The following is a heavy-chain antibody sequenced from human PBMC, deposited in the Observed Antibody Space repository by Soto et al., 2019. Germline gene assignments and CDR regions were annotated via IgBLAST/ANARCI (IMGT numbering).Heavy chain of an antibody. V-gene: IGHV6-1*01. CDR3: ARDKVGSMMTFGGVRDGMDV. CDR2: TYYRSKWYN. D-gene: IGHD3-16*01. CDR1: GDSVSSNSAA. J-gene: IGHJ6*01. Sequence: PSPTLSLTCAISGDSVSSNSAAWNWIRQSPSRGLEWLGRTYYRSKWYNDYAVSVKSRITINPDTSKNQFSLQLNSVTPEDTAVYYCARDKVGSMMTFGGVRDGMDVWGQETTDTVYS.